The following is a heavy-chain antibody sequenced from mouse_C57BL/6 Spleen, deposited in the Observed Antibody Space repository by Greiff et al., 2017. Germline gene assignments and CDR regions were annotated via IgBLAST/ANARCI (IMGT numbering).Heavy chain of an antibody. J-gene: IGHJ3*01. Sequence: QVQLQQSGAELVKPGASVKMSCKASGYTFTSYWITWVQQRPGQGLEWIGDIYPGSGSTNYNEKFKSKATLTVATSSSTAYMKLSSLTSEDSAVEYCARDIYDGYYSAYWGQGTLVTVSA. CDR1: GYTFTSYW. D-gene: IGHD2-3*01. CDR2: IYPGSGST. V-gene: IGHV1-55*01. CDR3: ARDIYDGYYSAY.